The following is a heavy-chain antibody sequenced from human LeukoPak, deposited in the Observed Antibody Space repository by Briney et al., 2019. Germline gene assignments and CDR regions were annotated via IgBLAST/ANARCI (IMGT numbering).Heavy chain of an antibody. CDR1: GFTFSSYE. J-gene: IGHJ4*02. CDR2: ISSSGSTI. Sequence: GGSLRLSCAASGFTFSSYEMNWVRQAPGKGLEWVSYISSSGSTIYYADSVKGRFTISRDNAKNSLCLQMNSLRAEDTAVYYCARDSYGYNSGVRDYWGQGTLVTVSS. CDR3: ARDSYGYNSGVRDY. D-gene: IGHD5-24*01. V-gene: IGHV3-48*03.